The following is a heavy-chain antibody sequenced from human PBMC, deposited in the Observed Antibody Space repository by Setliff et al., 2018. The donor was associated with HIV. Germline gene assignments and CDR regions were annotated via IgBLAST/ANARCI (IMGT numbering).Heavy chain of an antibody. J-gene: IGHJ4*02. V-gene: IGHV2-5*02. CDR1: NFSLTTIGVG. CDR2: IYWDADK. D-gene: IGHD6-19*01. CDR3: AHNHLAVAGSHYFDY. Sequence: SGPTLVNPTQTLALTCTFSNFSLTTIGVGVGWIRQPPGKALEWLALIYWDADKRYSPSLKNRLTITKDTSKNQVLLTMTNMDPLDTATYYCAHNHLAVAGSHYFDYWGQGTLGTVSS.